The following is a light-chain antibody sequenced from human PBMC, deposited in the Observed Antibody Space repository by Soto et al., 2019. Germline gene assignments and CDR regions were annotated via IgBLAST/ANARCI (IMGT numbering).Light chain of an antibody. Sequence: QSALTQPRSVSGSPGQSVAFSCTGTSSDVGGYDYVSWFQQHPGKAPKLMIYDVTKRPSGVPDRFSGSKSGNTASLTISGLQAEDEADYYCCSYGGGPYVVGTGTKVTVL. CDR3: CSYGGGPYV. CDR2: DVT. J-gene: IGLJ1*01. V-gene: IGLV2-11*01. CDR1: SSDVGGYDY.